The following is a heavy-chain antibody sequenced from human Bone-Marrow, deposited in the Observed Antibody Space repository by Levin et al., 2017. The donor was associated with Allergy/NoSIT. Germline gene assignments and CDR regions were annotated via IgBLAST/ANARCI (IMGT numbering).Heavy chain of an antibody. V-gene: IGHV3-53*04. D-gene: IGHD3-10*01. J-gene: IGHJ4*02. CDR1: FFPFLLPS. Sequence: SLLLSFSSSFFPFLLPSLSWVRQAPGKGLEWVSVIYSGGSTYYADSVKGRLTISLSNSKNTLYLQMNSLRAEDTAVYYCARDLYGSGSYWDYWGQGTLVTVSS. CDR2: IYSGGST. CDR3: ARDLYGSGSYWDY.